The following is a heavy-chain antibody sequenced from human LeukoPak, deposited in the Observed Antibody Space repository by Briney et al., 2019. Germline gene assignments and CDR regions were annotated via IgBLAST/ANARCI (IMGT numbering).Heavy chain of an antibody. CDR3: ARAYRVWGAFDI. Sequence: SETLSLTCTVSGGSISSYYWSWIRQPPGKGLEWIGYIYYSGSTNYNPSLKSRVTISVDTSKNQFSLKLSSVTAADTAVYYCARAYRVWGAFDIWGQGTMVTVSS. J-gene: IGHJ3*02. CDR2: IYYSGST. D-gene: IGHD5/OR15-5a*01. V-gene: IGHV4-59*01. CDR1: GGSISSYY.